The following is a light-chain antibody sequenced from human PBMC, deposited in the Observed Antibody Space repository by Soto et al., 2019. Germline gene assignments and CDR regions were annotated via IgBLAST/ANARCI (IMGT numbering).Light chain of an antibody. CDR3: KQALQTPT. V-gene: IGKV2-28*01. J-gene: IGKJ5*01. Sequence: DIVMTQSPLSLPVTPGEPASISCRSSQSLLHSNGYNYLDWYLQKPGQSPQLLIYLGSNRASGVPDRFSGSGSDTDFTLKISRVEAEDVGVYYCKQALQTPTFGQGTRLEIK. CDR2: LGS. CDR1: QSLLHSNGYNY.